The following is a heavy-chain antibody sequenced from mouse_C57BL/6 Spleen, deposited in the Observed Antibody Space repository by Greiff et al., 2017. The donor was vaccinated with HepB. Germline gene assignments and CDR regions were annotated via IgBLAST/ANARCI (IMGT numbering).Heavy chain of an antibody. D-gene: IGHD1-1*01. V-gene: IGHV1-81*01. CDR3: ARGYGSSYFDY. CDR1: GYTFTSYG. Sequence: QVQLKESGAELARPGASVKLSCKASGYTFTSYGISWVKQRTGQGLEWIGEIYPRSGNTYYNEKFKGKATLTADKSSRTAYMELRSLTSEDSAVYFCARGYGSSYFDYWGQGTTLTVSS. CDR2: IYPRSGNT. J-gene: IGHJ2*01.